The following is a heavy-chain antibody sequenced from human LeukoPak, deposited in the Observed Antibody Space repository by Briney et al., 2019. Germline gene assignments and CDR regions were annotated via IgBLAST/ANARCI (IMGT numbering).Heavy chain of an antibody. D-gene: IGHD1-1*01. CDR2: ISAYNGNT. Sequence: ASVKVSCKASGYTFTSYGISWVRQAPGQGLEWMGWISAYNGNTNYAQKLQGRVTMTTDTSTSTAYMELRSLRSDDTAVYYCARDHHGTTGTGDAFDIWGQGTMVTVSS. CDR1: GYTFTSYG. J-gene: IGHJ3*02. V-gene: IGHV1-18*01. CDR3: ARDHHGTTGTGDAFDI.